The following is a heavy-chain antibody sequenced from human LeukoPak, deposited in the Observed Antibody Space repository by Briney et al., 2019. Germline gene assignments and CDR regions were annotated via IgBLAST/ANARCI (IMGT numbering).Heavy chain of an antibody. CDR1: GFTFSSHW. V-gene: IGHV3-74*01. CDR3: ARGTCSGGSCVDYYHYGMDV. J-gene: IGHJ6*02. Sequence: TGGSLRLSCAASGFTFSSHWMHWVRQAPGKGPVWVSRINSDGSSTNYADSVKGRFTISRDNAKNTLYLQMNSLRAEDTAVYYCARGTCSGGSCVDYYHYGMDVWGQGSTVTVSS. CDR2: INSDGSST. D-gene: IGHD2-15*01.